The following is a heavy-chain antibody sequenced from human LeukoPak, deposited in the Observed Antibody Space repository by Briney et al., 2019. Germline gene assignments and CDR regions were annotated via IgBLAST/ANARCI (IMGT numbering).Heavy chain of an antibody. CDR1: GFTFSNYA. Sequence: PGGSLRLSCADSGFTFSNYAMSWVRQAPGKGLEWVSGISVRGSGTYYADSVKGRFTISRDDSKSTLFLQMNSLRAEDMAVYYCAKGPSVYDSFDLWGQGTVVSVSS. V-gene: IGHV3-23*01. D-gene: IGHD5/OR15-5a*01. CDR3: AKGPSVYDSFDL. CDR2: ISVRGSGT. J-gene: IGHJ3*01.